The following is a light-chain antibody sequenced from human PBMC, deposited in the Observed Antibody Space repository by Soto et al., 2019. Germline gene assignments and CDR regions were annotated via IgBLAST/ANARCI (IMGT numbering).Light chain of an antibody. Sequence: EIVLTQSPGNLSLSPGERATLSCRASQSVSSSYLAWYQQKPGQAPRLLIYGGSSRATGIPDRFSGSGSGTNVTLTNKRPEPEDFAVYYCQQYCSSPLFTFRPGTKVDIK. J-gene: IGKJ3*01. CDR3: QQYCSSPLFT. V-gene: IGKV3-20*01. CDR2: GGS. CDR1: QSVSSSY.